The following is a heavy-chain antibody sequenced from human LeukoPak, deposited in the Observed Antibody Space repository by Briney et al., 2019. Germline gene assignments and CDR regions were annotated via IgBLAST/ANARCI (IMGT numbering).Heavy chain of an antibody. CDR3: AKVVDTATFDY. J-gene: IGHJ4*02. CDR1: GFTVSSNY. V-gene: IGHV3-23*01. CDR2: ISGSGGST. Sequence: GGSLRLSCAVSGFTVSSNYMSWVRQAPGKGLEWVSAISGSGGSTYYADSVKGRFTISRDNSKNTLYLQMNSLRAEDTAVYYCAKVVDTATFDYWGQGTLVTVSS. D-gene: IGHD5-18*01.